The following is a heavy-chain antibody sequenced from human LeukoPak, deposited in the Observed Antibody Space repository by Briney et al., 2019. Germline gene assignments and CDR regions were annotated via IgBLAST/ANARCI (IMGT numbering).Heavy chain of an antibody. CDR3: QSNDDSFDY. D-gene: IGHD1-1*01. V-gene: IGHV3-74*01. CDR1: GFTFSSYW. Sequence: PGGSLRLSCAASGFTFSSYWMHWVRQAPGKGLVWVSRINSDGSSTSYADSVKGRFTISRDNSKNTLYLQMNSLKPEDTALYYCQSNDDSFDYWGQGTLVTVSS. J-gene: IGHJ4*02. CDR2: INSDGSST.